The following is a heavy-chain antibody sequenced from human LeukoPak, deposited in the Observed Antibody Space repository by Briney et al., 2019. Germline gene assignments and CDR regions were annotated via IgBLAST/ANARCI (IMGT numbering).Heavy chain of an antibody. D-gene: IGHD2-15*01. Sequence: GGSLRLSCAASGFTFSSYAMSWVRQAPGKGLEWVSTISGSGDSTYYADSVKGRFTISRDDSKNTLYLQMNSLRADDTAVYYCAKGRSGVVVAALNYWGQGTPVTVSS. CDR1: GFTFSSYA. J-gene: IGHJ4*02. CDR2: ISGSGDST. V-gene: IGHV3-23*01. CDR3: AKGRSGVVVAALNY.